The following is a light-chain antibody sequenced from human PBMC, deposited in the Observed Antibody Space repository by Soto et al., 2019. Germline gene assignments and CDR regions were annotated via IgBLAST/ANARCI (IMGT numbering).Light chain of an antibody. Sequence: QSALTQPASVSGSPGQSITISCTGTSSDVGGYNYVSWYQQHPGKAPKLMISEVSNRPSGVSNRFSGSKSGNTASLTISGLLAEDEADDYCSSYTSSSTLYVFGTGTKVTVL. V-gene: IGLV2-14*01. CDR2: EVS. CDR1: SSDVGGYNY. J-gene: IGLJ1*01. CDR3: SSYTSSSTLYV.